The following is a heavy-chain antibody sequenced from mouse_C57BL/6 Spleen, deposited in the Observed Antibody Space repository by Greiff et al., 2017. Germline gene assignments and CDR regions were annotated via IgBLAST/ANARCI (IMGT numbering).Heavy chain of an antibody. J-gene: IGHJ4*01. CDR1: GFTFRSYA. Sequence: EVQLVESGGGLVKPGGSLKLSCAASGFTFRSYAMSWVRQTPEKRLEWVATISDGGSYNDYPDNVKGRFTISRANAKNNLYLQMSQLKSEYTAMYYGEREREDAMGDWGQGTSVTVSS. V-gene: IGHV5-4*01. CDR3: EREREDAMGD. CDR2: ISDGGSYN.